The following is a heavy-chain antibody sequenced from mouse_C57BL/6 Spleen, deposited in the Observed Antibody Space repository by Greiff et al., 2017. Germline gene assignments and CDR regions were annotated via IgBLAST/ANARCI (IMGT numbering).Heavy chain of an antibody. D-gene: IGHD2-12*01. J-gene: IGHJ3*01. CDR2: ISYDGSN. CDR1: GYSITSSYY. Sequence: SGPGLVKPSQSLSLTCSVTGYSITSSYYWNWIRQFPGNKLEWMGYISYDGSNNYNPSLKNRISITRDTSKNQFFLKLNSVTTEDTATYYCARDYDGFAYWGQGTLVTVSA. V-gene: IGHV3-6*01. CDR3: ARDYDGFAY.